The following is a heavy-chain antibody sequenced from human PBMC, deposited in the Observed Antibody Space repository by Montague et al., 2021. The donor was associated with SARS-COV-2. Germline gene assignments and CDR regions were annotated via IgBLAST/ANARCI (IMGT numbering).Heavy chain of an antibody. CDR3: ARDRPESWRISPGLAGLFATVVHSASGMDV. J-gene: IGHJ6*02. V-gene: IGHV4-61*09. CDR2: TQTSGTS. Sequence: TLSLTCTVSGDSVTSGSHFWTWIRQPAGKGLEWIGHTQTSGTSNYNPSLRDRITLSVDTSRNQFSLQLRSVTAADTAIYYCARDRPESWRISPGLAGLFATVVHSASGMDVWGRGTTVTVS. D-gene: IGHD3-22*01. CDR1: GDSVTSGSHF.